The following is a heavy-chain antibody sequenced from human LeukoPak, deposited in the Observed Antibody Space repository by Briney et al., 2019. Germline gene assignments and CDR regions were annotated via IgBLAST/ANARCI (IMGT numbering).Heavy chain of an antibody. J-gene: IGHJ4*02. Sequence: GGSLRLSCAASGFNFSSYWMHWVRQAPGKGLEWVSAISGSGGSTYYADSVKGRFTISRDNSKNTLYLQMNSLRAEDTAVYYCAKSDFWSGYPTDYWGQGTLVTVSS. CDR1: GFNFSSYW. CDR3: AKSDFWSGYPTDY. V-gene: IGHV3-23*01. CDR2: ISGSGGST. D-gene: IGHD3-3*01.